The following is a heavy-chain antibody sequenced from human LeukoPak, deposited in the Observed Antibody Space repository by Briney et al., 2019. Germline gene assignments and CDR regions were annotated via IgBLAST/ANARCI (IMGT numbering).Heavy chain of an antibody. CDR1: GGSFSGYY. CDR3: ARGRSEINFDY. CDR2: INHSGST. D-gene: IGHD5-24*01. V-gene: IGHV4-34*01. J-gene: IGHJ4*02. Sequence: PSETPSLTCAVYGGSFSGYYWSWIRQPPGKGLEWIGEINHSGSTNYNPSLKSRVTISVDTSKNQFSLKLSSVTAADTAVYYCARGRSEINFDYWGQGTLVTVSS.